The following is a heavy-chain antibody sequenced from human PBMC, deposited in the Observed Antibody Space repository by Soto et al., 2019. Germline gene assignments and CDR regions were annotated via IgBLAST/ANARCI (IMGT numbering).Heavy chain of an antibody. V-gene: IGHV3-74*03. Sequence: GESLKISCAASGLTFRSYWMHWVRQAPGKGLVWVSRINTDGSVAMYVDSVKGRFTISRDDAKNTLYLHMNSLRAEDTAVYYCARDYLVVPHRVIDYWGQGTLVTVSS. CDR1: GLTFRSYW. J-gene: IGHJ4*02. CDR2: INTDGSVA. CDR3: ARDYLVVPHRVIDY. D-gene: IGHD2-2*01.